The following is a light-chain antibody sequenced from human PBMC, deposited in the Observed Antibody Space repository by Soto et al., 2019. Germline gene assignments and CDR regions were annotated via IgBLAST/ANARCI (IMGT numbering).Light chain of an antibody. J-gene: IGKJ1*01. Sequence: EIVLTQSPATLSLSPGEGATLSCRASQSFSNNLAWYQQRPGQAPRLLIYDASRRATGIPARFSGSESGTDFSLTINSLETEDFAVYYCQQRDYWPRTFGQGTKVEI. CDR1: QSFSNN. V-gene: IGKV3-11*01. CDR2: DAS. CDR3: QQRDYWPRT.